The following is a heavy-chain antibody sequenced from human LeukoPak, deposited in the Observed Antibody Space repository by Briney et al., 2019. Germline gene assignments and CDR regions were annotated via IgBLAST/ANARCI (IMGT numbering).Heavy chain of an antibody. J-gene: IGHJ4*02. Sequence: GASVKVSCKASGYTFTSYGISWVRQASGQGLEWMGWISAYNGNTNYEQKRQGRVTMTTDTSTSTAYMELRSLRSDDTAVYYCARTGIGLVIGGAFDYWGQGTLVTVSS. CDR1: GYTFTSYG. CDR2: ISAYNGNT. V-gene: IGHV1-18*01. CDR3: ARTGIGLVIGGAFDY. D-gene: IGHD6-19*01.